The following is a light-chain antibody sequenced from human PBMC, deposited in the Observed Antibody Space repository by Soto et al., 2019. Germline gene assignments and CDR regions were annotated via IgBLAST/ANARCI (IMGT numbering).Light chain of an antibody. CDR1: RNIDTY. CDR3: HQTFTPPLT. V-gene: IGKV1-39*01. CDR2: ATS. Sequence: DIQMAQSPSSLSASVGDRVTITCRASRNIDTYLSWYQQKAGKAPKLLIFATSTLQSGVPSRFSGSGSGTAFTLTISSLQPEDFGTYYCHQTFTPPLTFGGGTRVEIK. J-gene: IGKJ4*01.